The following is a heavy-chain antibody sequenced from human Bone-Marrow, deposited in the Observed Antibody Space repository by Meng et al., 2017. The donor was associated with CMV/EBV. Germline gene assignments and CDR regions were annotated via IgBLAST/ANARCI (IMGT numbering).Heavy chain of an antibody. CDR3: ARGTPQGRITIFGVAKRGPYNWFYP. Sequence: SDTLSLTCAVYGGTFSGSYWSRIRQPPGKGLEWSGEINHSGSTNYNPSLKSRVTISVDTSKNQFSLKLSSVTAADTAVYYCARGTPQGRITIFGVAKRGPYNWFYPWGQGTLVTVSS. V-gene: IGHV4-34*01. J-gene: IGHJ5*02. D-gene: IGHD3-3*01. CDR1: GGTFSGSY. CDR2: INHSGST.